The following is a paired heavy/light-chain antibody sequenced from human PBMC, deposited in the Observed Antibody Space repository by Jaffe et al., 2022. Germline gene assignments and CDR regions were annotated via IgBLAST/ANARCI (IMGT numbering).Heavy chain of an antibody. J-gene: IGHJ2*01. CDR1: GGTFSSYA. CDR3: ARDQPSITMVQGVIITTRYWYFDL. D-gene: IGHD3-10*01. Sequence: QVQLVQSGAEVKKPGSSVKVSCKASGGTFSSYAISWVRQAPGQGLEWMGGIIPIFGTANYAQKFQGRVTITADESTSTAYMELSSLRSEDTAVYYCARDQPSITMVQGVIITTRYWYFDLWGRGTLVTVSS. V-gene: IGHV1-69*01. CDR2: IIPIFGTA.
Light chain of an antibody. J-gene: IGLJ2*01. CDR1: SSDVGGYNY. CDR3: SSYTSSSTLG. CDR2: EVS. Sequence: QSALTQPASVSGSPGQSITISCTGTSSDVGGYNYVSWYQQHPGKAPKLMIYEVSNRPSGVSNRFSGSKSGNTASLTISGLQAEDEADYYCSSYTSSSTLGFGGGTKLTVL. V-gene: IGLV2-14*01.